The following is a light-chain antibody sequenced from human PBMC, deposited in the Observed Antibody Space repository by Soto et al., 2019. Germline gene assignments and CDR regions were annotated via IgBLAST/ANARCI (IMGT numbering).Light chain of an antibody. CDR3: AAWDDSLNGVV. CDR2: SNN. V-gene: IGLV1-44*01. Sequence: QSVLTQPPSASGTPGQRVTISCSGSSSNIGSNTVNWYQQRPGTAPKLLIYSNNQRPSGLPDRFSGSKSGTSASLAISGLQSEDEAYYYCAAWDDSLNGVVFGGGTKLTVL. CDR1: SSNIGSNT. J-gene: IGLJ2*01.